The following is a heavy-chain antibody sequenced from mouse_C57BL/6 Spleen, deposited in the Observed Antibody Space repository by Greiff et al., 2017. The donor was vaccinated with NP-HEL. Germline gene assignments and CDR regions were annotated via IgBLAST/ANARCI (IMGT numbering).Heavy chain of an antibody. CDR1: GYAFSSSW. V-gene: IGHV1-82*01. D-gene: IGHD2-5*01. CDR3: ARPYYSNYAFDY. Sequence: QVQLKESGPELVKPGASVKISCKASGYAFSSSWMNWVKQRPGKGLEWIGRIYPGDGDTNYNGKFKGKATLTADKSSSTAYMQLSSLTSEDSAVYFCARPYYSNYAFDYWGQGTTLTVSS. CDR2: IYPGDGDT. J-gene: IGHJ2*01.